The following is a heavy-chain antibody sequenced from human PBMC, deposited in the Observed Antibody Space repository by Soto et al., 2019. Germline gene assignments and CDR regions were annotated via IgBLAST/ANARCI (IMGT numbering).Heavy chain of an antibody. CDR2: TYYRSKWYN. J-gene: IGHJ4*02. CDR1: VDSVSSNSAA. V-gene: IGHV6-1*01. Sequence: SQTLSLTCAISVDSVSSNSAAWNWIRQSPSRGLEWLGRTYYRSKWYNDYAVSVKSRITINPDTSKNQFSLQLNSVTPEDTAVYYCERDGPPKNSSSWYFDYWGQGTLVTVS. D-gene: IGHD6-13*01. CDR3: ERDGPPKNSSSWYFDY.